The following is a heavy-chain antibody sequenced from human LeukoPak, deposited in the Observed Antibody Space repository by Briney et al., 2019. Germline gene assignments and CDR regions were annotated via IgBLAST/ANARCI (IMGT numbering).Heavy chain of an antibody. Sequence: GSSLRLSCAAPGFTFSSHAMHSVRQAPGKGLERVAVISYDGSNKYYADSVKGRFTISRDNSKNTLYLQMNSLRAEDTAVYYCASAPSDNWTDVHFDYWGQGTLVTVSS. CDR2: ISYDGSNK. CDR1: GFTFSSHA. CDR3: ASAPSDNWTDVHFDY. J-gene: IGHJ4*02. D-gene: IGHD1-20*01. V-gene: IGHV3-30-3*01.